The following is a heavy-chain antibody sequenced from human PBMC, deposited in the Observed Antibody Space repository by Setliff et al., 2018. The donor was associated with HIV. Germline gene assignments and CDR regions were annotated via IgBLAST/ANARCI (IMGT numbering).Heavy chain of an antibody. J-gene: IGHJ6*02. Sequence: SQTLSLTCAISGDSVSSNNAAWNWIRQSPLRGLEWLGRTYYRSKWYNDYAVSVKSRITINPDTSKNQFSLQLNSVTPEDTAVYYCAISPSYSSSSYYYYGMDVWGQGTTVTV. CDR1: GDSVSSNNAA. CDR3: AISPSYSSSSYYYYGMDV. CDR2: TYYRSKWYN. D-gene: IGHD6-6*01. V-gene: IGHV6-1*01.